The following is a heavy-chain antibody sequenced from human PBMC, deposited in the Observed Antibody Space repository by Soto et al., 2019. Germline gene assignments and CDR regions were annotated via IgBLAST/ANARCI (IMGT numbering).Heavy chain of an antibody. CDR3: ARGQEGVVATH. D-gene: IGHD5-12*01. V-gene: IGHV4-34*01. CDR2: IRDGGYT. CDR1: GGSLSGYY. Sequence: QVQLQQWGAGLLKPSETLSLNCAVNGGSLSGYYWSWIRQPPGKGLEWIGEIRDGGYTNYSPSLQSRATISSAKSNNQFAVRLNSVTAADTGGYYCARGQEGVVATHWDQGALVTVSS. J-gene: IGHJ4*02.